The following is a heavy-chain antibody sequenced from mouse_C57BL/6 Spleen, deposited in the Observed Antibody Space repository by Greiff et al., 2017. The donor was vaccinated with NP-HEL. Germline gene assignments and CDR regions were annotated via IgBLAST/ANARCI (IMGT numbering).Heavy chain of an antibody. Sequence: QVQLQQSGPGLVQPSQSLSITCTVSGFSLTSYGVHWVRQSPGKGLEWLGVIWSGGSRDYNEAFISRVSINKYNSKSQVFFKMTSLQADDTAIYNCARRGYYSWGQGTSVTVSS. CDR1: GFSLTSYG. V-gene: IGHV2-2*01. CDR2: IWSGGSR. CDR3: ARRGYYS. D-gene: IGHD2-1*01. J-gene: IGHJ4*01.